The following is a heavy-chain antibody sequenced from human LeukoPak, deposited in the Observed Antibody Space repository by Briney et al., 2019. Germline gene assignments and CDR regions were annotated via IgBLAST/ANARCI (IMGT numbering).Heavy chain of an antibody. CDR2: ISDTDDRT. J-gene: IGHJ6*02. V-gene: IGHV3-23*01. D-gene: IGHD3-3*01. CDR3: AREEHYDFWSGYYYYYGMDV. CDR1: GFTVSSYD. Sequence: GGSLRLSCAASGFTVSSYDMSWVRQAPGKGLEWVSAISDTDDRTYYADSVKGRFTISRDNSKNTLYLQMNSLRAEDTAVYYCAREEHYDFWSGYYYYYGMDVWGQGTTVTVSS.